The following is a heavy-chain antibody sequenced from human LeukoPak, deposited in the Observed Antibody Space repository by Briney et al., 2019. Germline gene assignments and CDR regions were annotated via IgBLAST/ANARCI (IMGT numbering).Heavy chain of an antibody. J-gene: IGHJ4*02. CDR3: ASGSSLDGSSGWPTHYY. Sequence: ASVKVSCKASGYTFTGCYMHWVRQAPGQGLEWMGWINPNSGGTHYAQKFQGRVTMTRGTSISTAYMELSSLRSDDTALYYCASGSSLDGSSGWPTHYYWGQGALVTVSS. CDR2: INPNSGGT. CDR1: GYTFTGCY. D-gene: IGHD6-19*01. V-gene: IGHV1-2*02.